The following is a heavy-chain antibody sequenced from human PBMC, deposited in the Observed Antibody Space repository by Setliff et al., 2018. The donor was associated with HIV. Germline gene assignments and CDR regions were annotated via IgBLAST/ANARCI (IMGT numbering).Heavy chain of an antibody. CDR2: GYYSGIT. D-gene: IGHD2-21*02. V-gene: IGHV4-59*08. CDR3: ARSSRGSLRDLDY. J-gene: IGHJ4*02. Sequence: PSETLSLTCPVSGGSISNYYWRWIRQPPGKGLEWIGCGYYSGITHYDPSLTSRVSIAVDAYKNQFSLRLNSVTVADTAVYFCARSSRGSLRDLDYWGPGTLVTVSS. CDR1: GGSISNYY.